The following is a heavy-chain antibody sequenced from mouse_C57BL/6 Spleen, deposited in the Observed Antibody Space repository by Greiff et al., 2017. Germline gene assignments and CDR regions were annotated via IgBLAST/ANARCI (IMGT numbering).Heavy chain of an antibody. CDR3: ARRGPTVVCCYFDY. CDR1: GYTFTSYW. Sequence: QVQLKQPGAELVKPGASVKLSCKASGYTFTSYWMQWVKQRPGQGLEWIGEIDPSDSYTNYNQKFKGKATLTVDTSSSTAYMQLSSLTSEDSAVYYCARRGPTVVCCYFDYWGQGTTLTVSS. J-gene: IGHJ2*01. D-gene: IGHD1-1*01. V-gene: IGHV1-50*01. CDR2: IDPSDSYT.